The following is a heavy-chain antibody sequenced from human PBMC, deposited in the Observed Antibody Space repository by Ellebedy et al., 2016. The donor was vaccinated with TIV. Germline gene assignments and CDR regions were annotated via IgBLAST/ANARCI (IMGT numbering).Heavy chain of an antibody. CDR3: ARPLRMIVVGYGMDV. Sequence: GESLKISCAASGFTFSSYGMHWVRQAPGKGLERVAVIWYDGSNKYYADSVKGRFTISRDNSKNTLYLQMNSLRAEDTAVYYCARPLRMIVVGYGMDVWGQGTTVTVSS. CDR1: GFTFSSYG. V-gene: IGHV3-33*01. CDR2: IWYDGSNK. J-gene: IGHJ6*02. D-gene: IGHD3-22*01.